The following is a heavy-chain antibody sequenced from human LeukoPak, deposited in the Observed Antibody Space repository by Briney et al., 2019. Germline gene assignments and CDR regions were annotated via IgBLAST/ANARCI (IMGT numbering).Heavy chain of an antibody. D-gene: IGHD1-26*01. J-gene: IGHJ4*02. V-gene: IGHV3-30*03. CDR3: ASQGVGATKRGDY. Sequence: GGSLRLSCAASGFTFSSYGMHWVRQAPGKGLEWVAVISYDGSNKYYADSVKGRFTISRDNSKNTLYLQMNSLRAEDTAVYYCASQGVGATKRGDYWGQGTLVTVSS. CDR2: ISYDGSNK. CDR1: GFTFSSYG.